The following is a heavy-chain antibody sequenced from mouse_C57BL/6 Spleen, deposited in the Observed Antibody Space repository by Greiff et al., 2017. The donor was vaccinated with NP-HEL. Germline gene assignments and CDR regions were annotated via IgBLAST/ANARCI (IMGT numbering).Heavy chain of an antibody. CDR2: IYPGDGDT. Sequence: VQLQQSGAELVKPGASVKISCKASGYAFSSYWMNWVKQRPGKGLEWIGQIYPGDGDTNYNGKFKGKATLTADKSSSTAYMQLSSLTSEDAAVYFCASGGIHYYAMDYWGQGTSVTVSS. CDR1: GYAFSSYW. V-gene: IGHV1-80*01. J-gene: IGHJ4*01. CDR3: ASGGIHYYAMDY.